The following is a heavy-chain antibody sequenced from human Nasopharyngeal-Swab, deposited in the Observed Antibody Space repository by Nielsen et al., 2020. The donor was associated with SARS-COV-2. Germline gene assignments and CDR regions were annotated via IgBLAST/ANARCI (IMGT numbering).Heavy chain of an antibody. J-gene: IGHJ4*02. CDR2: ISWNSAHI. D-gene: IGHD4-23*01. CDR1: GFTFDYYA. Sequence: SLKISCSASGFTFDYYAMHWVRQAPGKGLEWASGISWNSAHIVYADSVKGRFTISRDNAKNSLYLQMNSLRAEDTALYYCAKDSNYGGTRGAFDYWGQGTLVSVSS. V-gene: IGHV3-9*01. CDR3: AKDSNYGGTRGAFDY.